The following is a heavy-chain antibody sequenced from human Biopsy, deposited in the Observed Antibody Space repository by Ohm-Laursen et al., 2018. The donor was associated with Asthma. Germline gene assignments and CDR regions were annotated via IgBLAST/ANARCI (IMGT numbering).Heavy chain of an antibody. Sequence: GSLRLSCTASGFTFSNYVMSWVRQAPGKGLEWISSITGSGGFTYHADSVKGRFTISRDNAKNSLYLQMNSLRAEDTAVYYCARDGPELPTELDYWGPGTLVTVSS. V-gene: IGHV3-21*01. CDR3: ARDGPELPTELDY. CDR2: ITGSGGFT. J-gene: IGHJ4*02. D-gene: IGHD1-14*01. CDR1: GFTFSNYV.